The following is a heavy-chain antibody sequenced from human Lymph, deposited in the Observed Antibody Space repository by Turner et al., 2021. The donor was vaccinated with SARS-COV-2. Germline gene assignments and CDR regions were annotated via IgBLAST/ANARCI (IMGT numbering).Heavy chain of an antibody. CDR2: IYSGGST. V-gene: IGHV3-53*01. J-gene: IGHJ4*02. CDR1: VFTVSSNY. Sequence: EVQLVESGGGLIQPGGSLILPCAASVFTVSSNYMSWVRQAPGKGLEWVSVIYSGGSTYYADSVKGRFTISRDNSKNTLYLQMNSLRAEDTAVYYCARVLPFGDYFDYWGQGTLVTVSS. D-gene: IGHD3-10*01. CDR3: ARVLPFGDYFDY.